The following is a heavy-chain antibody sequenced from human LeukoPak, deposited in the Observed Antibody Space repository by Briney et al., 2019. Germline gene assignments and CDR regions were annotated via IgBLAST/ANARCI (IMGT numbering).Heavy chain of an antibody. CDR2: IYYSGST. V-gene: IGHV4-31*03. D-gene: IGHD2-2*01. J-gene: IGHJ6*02. Sequence: SETLSLTCTVSGGSISSGGYYWSWIRQHPGKGLEWIGYIYYSGSTYYNPSLKSRVTISVDTSKNQFSLKLSSVTAADTAVYYCARHTPYCSSTSCYGSYYYYGMDVWGQGTTVTVSS. CDR1: GGSISSGGYY. CDR3: ARHTPYCSSTSCYGSYYYYGMDV.